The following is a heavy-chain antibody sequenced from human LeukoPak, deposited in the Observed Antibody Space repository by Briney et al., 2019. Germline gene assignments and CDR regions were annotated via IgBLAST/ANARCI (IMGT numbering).Heavy chain of an antibody. V-gene: IGHV3-30*03. CDR2: ISYDGSNK. Sequence: GGSLRLSCAASGFTFSSYGVLWVRQAPGKGLEWVAVISYDGSNKYYADSVKGRFTISRDNSKNTLYLQMNSLRAEDTAVYYCVRNNNNDYWGQGTLVTVSS. CDR1: GFTFSSYG. J-gene: IGHJ4*02. D-gene: IGHD2/OR15-2a*01. CDR3: VRNNNNDY.